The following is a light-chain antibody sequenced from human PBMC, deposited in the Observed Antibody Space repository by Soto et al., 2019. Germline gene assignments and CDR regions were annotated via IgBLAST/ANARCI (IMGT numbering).Light chain of an antibody. CDR3: QSYDRSLTGV. Sequence: QSVLTQPASVSGSPGQSITISCTGTSSDVGGYNYVSWYQQHPGKAPKLMIYEVSNRPSGVSNRFSGSKSGTSASLAITGLQAEDEADYYCQSYDRSLTGVFGTGTKVTVL. CDR1: SSDVGGYNY. CDR2: EVS. J-gene: IGLJ1*01. V-gene: IGLV2-14*01.